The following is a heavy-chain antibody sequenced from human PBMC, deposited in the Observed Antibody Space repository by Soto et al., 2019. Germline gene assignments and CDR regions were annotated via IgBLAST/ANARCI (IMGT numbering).Heavy chain of an antibody. V-gene: IGHV1-69*01. Sequence: QVQLVQSGAEVKKPGSSVKVSCKASGGTFSSYAISWVRQAPGQGLEWMGGIIPIFGTANYAQKFQGRVTITADESTSTAYMELSSLISEDTAVYYCARDLVSTIFGVDPGDGMDVWGQGTTVTVSS. D-gene: IGHD3-3*01. CDR1: GGTFSSYA. CDR3: ARDLVSTIFGVDPGDGMDV. J-gene: IGHJ6*02. CDR2: IIPIFGTA.